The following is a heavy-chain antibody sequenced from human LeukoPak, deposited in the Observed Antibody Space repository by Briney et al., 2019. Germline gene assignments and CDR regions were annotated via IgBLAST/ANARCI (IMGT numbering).Heavy chain of an antibody. CDR2: ISGSGGST. CDR1: GFTFSSYA. CDR3: AKGGGQQLVFFDY. J-gene: IGHJ4*02. Sequence: GGSLRLSCAASGFTFSSYAMSWVRQAPGKGLEWVSAISGSGGSTSYAVAVRGRFTISRDNSKNTLYLQMNSLRAEDTAVYYCAKGGGQQLVFFDYWGQGTLVTVSS. D-gene: IGHD6-13*01. V-gene: IGHV3-23*01.